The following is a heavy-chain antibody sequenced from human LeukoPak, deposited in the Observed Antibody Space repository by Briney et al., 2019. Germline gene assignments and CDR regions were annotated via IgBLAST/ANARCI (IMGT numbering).Heavy chain of an antibody. D-gene: IGHD5-24*01. Sequence: GGSLRLSCAASGFTFSSYSMNWVRQAPGKGLEWVSSISSSSSYIYYADSVKGRFTISRDNAKNSLYLQMNTVRAPDTALYYCAREALYERWRQFDAFDVWGQGTLVTVSS. CDR3: AREALYERWRQFDAFDV. CDR1: GFTFSSYS. J-gene: IGHJ3*01. V-gene: IGHV3-21*01. CDR2: ISSSSSYI.